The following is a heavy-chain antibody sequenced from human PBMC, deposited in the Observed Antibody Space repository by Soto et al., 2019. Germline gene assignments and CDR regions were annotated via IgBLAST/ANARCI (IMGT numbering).Heavy chain of an antibody. CDR3: ARGAALAGKLDL. CDR2: ISSDGRDR. Sequence: GGSLRLSCEASGFTFTSDSMTWVRQAPGKGLEWVSSISSDGRDRFYADSVKGRFTISRDNAKDSLHLQMNTLTGEDSAVYYCARGAALAGKLDLWGQGTLVTVSS. J-gene: IGHJ4*02. D-gene: IGHD6-19*01. CDR1: GFTFTSDS. V-gene: IGHV3-21*06.